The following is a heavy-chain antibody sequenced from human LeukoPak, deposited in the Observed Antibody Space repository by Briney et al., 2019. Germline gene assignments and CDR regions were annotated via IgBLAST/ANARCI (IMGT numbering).Heavy chain of an antibody. CDR3: AISARAGYCSSTSCYTGATAEYFQH. V-gene: IGHV5-51*01. CDR1: GYSFTSYW. CDR2: IYPGDSDT. Sequence: PGESLKISCKGSGYSFTSYWIGWVRQMPGKGLEWMGIIYPGDSDTRYSPSFQGQVTISADKSISTAYLQWSSLKASDTAMYYCAISARAGYCSSTSCYTGATAEYFQHWGQGTLVTVSS. D-gene: IGHD2-2*02. J-gene: IGHJ1*01.